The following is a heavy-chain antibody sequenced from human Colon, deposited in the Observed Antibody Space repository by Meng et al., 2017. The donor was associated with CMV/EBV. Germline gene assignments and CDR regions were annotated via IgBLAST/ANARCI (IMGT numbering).Heavy chain of an antibody. CDR2: ITYDGSNK. CDR3: ARDRQLVPFDY. CDR1: GFTFSSYA. D-gene: IGHD6-13*01. Sequence: SSSASGFTFSSYAMHWVRQAPGKGLGWVAGITYDGSNKYYADSVKGRFTISRDNSKNTLYLQMNSLRAEDTAVYYCARDRQLVPFDYWGQGTLVTVSS. J-gene: IGHJ4*02. V-gene: IGHV3-30-3*01.